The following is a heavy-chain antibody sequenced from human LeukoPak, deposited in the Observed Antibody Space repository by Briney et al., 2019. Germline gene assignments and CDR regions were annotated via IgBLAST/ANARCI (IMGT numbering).Heavy chain of an antibody. J-gene: IGHJ5*02. CDR1: GYTFTGYY. CDR2: INPNSGGT. D-gene: IGHD2-15*01. CDR3: ARGGYCSGGSCYPYNWFDP. Sequence: ASVKVSCKASGYTFTGYYMHWVRQAPGQGLEWMGWINPNSGGTNYAQKLQGRVTMTTDTSTSTAYMELRSLRSDDTAVYYCARGGYCSGGSCYPYNWFDPWGQGTLVTVSS. V-gene: IGHV1-2*02.